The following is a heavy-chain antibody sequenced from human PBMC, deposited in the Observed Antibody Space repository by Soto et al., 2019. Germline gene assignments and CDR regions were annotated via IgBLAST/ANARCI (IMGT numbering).Heavy chain of an antibody. CDR3: ARDKEGCSTSCYAFDI. CDR1: GFTFSSYW. J-gene: IGHJ3*02. CDR2: IKQDGSEK. D-gene: IGHD2-2*01. Sequence: GGSLRLSCAASGFTFSSYWMSWVRQAPGKGLEWVANIKQDGSEKYYVDSVKGRFTISRDNAKNSLYLQMNSLRAEDTAVYYCARDKEGCSTSCYAFDIWGQGTMVTVSS. V-gene: IGHV3-7*01.